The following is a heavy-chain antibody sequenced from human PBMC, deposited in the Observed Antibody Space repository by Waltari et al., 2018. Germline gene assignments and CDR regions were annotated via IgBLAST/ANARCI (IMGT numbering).Heavy chain of an antibody. V-gene: IGHV4-59*01. J-gene: IGHJ4*02. D-gene: IGHD2-15*01. CDR1: GFTFSSYW. CDR3: ARGELGGYCSGGSCYFDY. Sequence: VQLVESGGGLVQPGGSLRLSCAASGFTFSSYWMSWVRQAPGKGLEWIGYIYYSGSTNYNPSLKSRVTISVDTSKNQFSLKLSSVTAADTAVYYCARGELGGYCSGGSCYFDYWGQGTLVTVSS. CDR2: IYYSGST.